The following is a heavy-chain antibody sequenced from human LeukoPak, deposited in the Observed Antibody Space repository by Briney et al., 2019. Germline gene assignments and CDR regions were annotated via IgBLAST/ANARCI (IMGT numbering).Heavy chain of an antibody. J-gene: IGHJ6*03. V-gene: IGHV4-4*07. CDR3: ARLSYYYMDV. Sequence: PSETLSLTCTVSADSISSNYWVWIRQPAGKGLEWIGRIYSSGSTIYNPSLKSRVTMSIDTSKNQFSLKLSSVTAADTAVYYCARLSYYYMDVWGKGTTVTVSS. CDR1: ADSISSNY. CDR2: IYSSGST.